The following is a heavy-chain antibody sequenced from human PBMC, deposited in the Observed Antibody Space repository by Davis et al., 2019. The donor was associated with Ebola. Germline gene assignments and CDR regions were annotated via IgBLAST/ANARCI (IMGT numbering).Heavy chain of an antibody. CDR2: INPADSET. V-gene: IGHV5-51*01. J-gene: IGHJ4*02. CDR1: GYSFANYW. CDR3: ARHPRGERWLPYYFDF. Sequence: GGSLRLSCKGSGYSFANYWIGWVRQMPGKGLECMGIINPADSETRYNPSFQGQVTISADKSINTAYLQWGSLKASDTAMYFCARHPRGERWLPYYFDFWGQGTLVTVSS. D-gene: IGHD5-24*01.